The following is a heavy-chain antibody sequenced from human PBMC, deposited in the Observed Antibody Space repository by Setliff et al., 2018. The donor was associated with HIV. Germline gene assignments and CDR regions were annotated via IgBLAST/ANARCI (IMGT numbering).Heavy chain of an antibody. CDR3: ASRAIVVIPDY. V-gene: IGHV4-38-2*01. J-gene: IGHJ4*02. Sequence: SETLSLTCSVSGHSIRSGYYWGWIRQPPGKGLEWIGSIYHSGSTYYNPSLKSRVTISVDTSKNQFSLKLSSVTAADAAVYYCASRAIVVIPDYWGQGTLVTVSS. D-gene: IGHD3-22*01. CDR2: IYHSGST. CDR1: GHSIRSGYY.